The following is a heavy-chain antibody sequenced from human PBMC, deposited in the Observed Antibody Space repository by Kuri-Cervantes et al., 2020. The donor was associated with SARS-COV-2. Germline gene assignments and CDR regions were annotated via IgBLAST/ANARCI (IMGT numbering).Heavy chain of an antibody. Sequence: SETLSLTCTVSGDSISDHYWSWIRQPPGKGPEWIGCIHYSGSTDYNPSLKSRVTISLDTSKNHVSLRLTSATAADTAVYYCGRVSWLQLWRRYSDSWGQGTLVTVSS. J-gene: IGHJ4*02. V-gene: IGHV4-59*08. D-gene: IGHD5-24*01. CDR1: GDSISDHY. CDR2: IHYSGST. CDR3: GRVSWLQLWRRYSDS.